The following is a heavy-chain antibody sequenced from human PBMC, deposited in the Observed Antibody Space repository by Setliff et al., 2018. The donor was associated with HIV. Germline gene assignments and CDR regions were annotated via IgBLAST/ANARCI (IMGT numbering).Heavy chain of an antibody. CDR3: ARDRVFGVTFPVYCFDT. CDR1: GYSFTGHS. J-gene: IGHJ4*02. D-gene: IGHD3-3*01. V-gene: IGHV1-46*01. Sequence: AASVKVSCKASGYSFTGHSVHWLRQAPGLGPEWLAVINTRKGDAIVARNFQGRVTLARDTSTNTVYMELISLTSEDTAVYYCARDRVFGVTFPVYCFDTWGQGTRVTVSS. CDR2: INTRKGDA.